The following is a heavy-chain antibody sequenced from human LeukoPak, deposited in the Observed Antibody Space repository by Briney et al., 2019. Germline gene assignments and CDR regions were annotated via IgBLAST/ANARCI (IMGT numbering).Heavy chain of an antibody. CDR1: GYTFTGYY. D-gene: IGHD3-10*01. CDR2: ISPNSGGT. V-gene: IGHV1-2*02. CDR3: AIMVRGEIDY. J-gene: IGHJ4*02. Sequence: GASVKVSCKASGYTFTGYYIHWVRQAPGRGLEWMGWISPNSGGTNSAQKFQGRVTMTRDTSISTAYMELSRLRSDDTAVYYCAIMVRGEIDYWGQGTLVTVSS.